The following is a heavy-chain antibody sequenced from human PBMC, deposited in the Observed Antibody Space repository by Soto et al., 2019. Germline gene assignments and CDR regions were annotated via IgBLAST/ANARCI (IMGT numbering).Heavy chain of an antibody. Sequence: VASVKVSCKASGYTFTSYYMHWVRQAPGQGLEWMGIINPSGGSTSYAQKFQGRVTMTRDTSTSTVYMELSSLRSEDTAVYYCARDSGGAARPSYFDPWGQGTLVTVSS. J-gene: IGHJ5*02. CDR1: GYTFTSYY. CDR3: ARDSGGAARPSYFDP. D-gene: IGHD6-6*01. CDR2: INPSGGST. V-gene: IGHV1-46*01.